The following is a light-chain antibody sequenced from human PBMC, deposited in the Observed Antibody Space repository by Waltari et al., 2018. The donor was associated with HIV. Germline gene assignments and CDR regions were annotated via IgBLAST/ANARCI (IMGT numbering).Light chain of an antibody. CDR2: QDD. Sequence: SYELTQPPSVSVSPGQAATITCSGAKLDDKYVCWYQQKPGRSPVLVIYQDDKRLSGGPDRFSGSNSGNTATLTISGTQTMDEADYYCQAWDSGTGVFGTGTTVTVL. J-gene: IGLJ1*01. CDR1: KLDDKY. V-gene: IGLV3-1*01. CDR3: QAWDSGTGV.